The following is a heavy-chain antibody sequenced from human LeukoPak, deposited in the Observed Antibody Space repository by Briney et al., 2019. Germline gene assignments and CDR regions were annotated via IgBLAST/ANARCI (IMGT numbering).Heavy chain of an antibody. J-gene: IGHJ4*02. V-gene: IGHV3-64*01. Sequence: GSLRLSCAASGFTFSSYAMHWVRQAPGKGLEYVSAISNNGGYTYYANSVKGRFTISRDNSKNTLYLQMGSLRPEDMAVYYCARSIVGATFYDYWGQGTLVTVSS. CDR1: GFTFSSYA. D-gene: IGHD1-26*01. CDR2: ISNNGGYT. CDR3: ARSIVGATFYDY.